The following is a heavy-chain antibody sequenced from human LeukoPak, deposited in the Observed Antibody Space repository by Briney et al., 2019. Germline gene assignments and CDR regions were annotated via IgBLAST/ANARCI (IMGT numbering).Heavy chain of an antibody. D-gene: IGHD1-26*01. CDR3: ARIVGATSYFDY. CDR1: GFTFSSYW. CDR2: IKQDGSEK. J-gene: IGHJ4*02. Sequence: GGSLRLSCAASGFTFSSYWMSWVRQAPGKGLEWVATIKQDGSEKCYVDSVKGRFTMSRDNAKSSLYVQMNSLRAEDSAVYCCARIVGATSYFDYWGQGTLVTVSS. V-gene: IGHV3-7*01.